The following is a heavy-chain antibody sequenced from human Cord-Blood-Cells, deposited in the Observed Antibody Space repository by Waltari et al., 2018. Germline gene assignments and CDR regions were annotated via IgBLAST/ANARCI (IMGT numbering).Heavy chain of an antibody. CDR1: GGSFRGYY. J-gene: IGHJ6*02. CDR2: INHSGST. D-gene: IGHD2-2*01. CDR3: ARGPWRSIVVVPAAPQNYDYYGMDV. V-gene: IGHV4-34*01. Sequence: QVQLQQWGAGLLKPSETLSLTCAVYGGSFRGYYWSWIRQPPGKGLEWIGEINHSGSTNYNPSLKSRVTISVDTSKNQFSLKLSSVTAADTAVYYCARGPWRSIVVVPAAPQNYDYYGMDVWGQGTTVTVSS.